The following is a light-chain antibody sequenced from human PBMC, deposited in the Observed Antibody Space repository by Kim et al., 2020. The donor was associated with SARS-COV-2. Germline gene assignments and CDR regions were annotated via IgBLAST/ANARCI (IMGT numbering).Light chain of an antibody. CDR3: QQSYSPLWT. J-gene: IGKJ1*01. CDR2: VAS. CDR1: QSISTY. V-gene: IGKV1-39*01. Sequence: ASVGDRVTITCRASQSISTYLHWYQQKPGKAPKLRIYVASTLQSGVPSRFSGSGSGTDFTLTISSLQPEDFASYYCQQSYSPLWTFGQGTKVDIK.